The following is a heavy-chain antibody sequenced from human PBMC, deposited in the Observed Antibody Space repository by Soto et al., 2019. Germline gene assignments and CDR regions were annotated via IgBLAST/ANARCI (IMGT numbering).Heavy chain of an antibody. Sequence: EGALRVSCAASGFTFASYTMNWVLQAPGKGLEWVSGIGGGGDTHYADSVRGRFTISRDNSRSMVVLQMSSLRAADTGIYYCAKDRQPDGIWSFDFWGQGNLVTVS. CDR1: GFTFASYT. J-gene: IGHJ4*02. D-gene: IGHD3-9*01. CDR2: IGGGGDT. CDR3: AKDRQPDGIWSFDF. V-gene: IGHV3-23*01.